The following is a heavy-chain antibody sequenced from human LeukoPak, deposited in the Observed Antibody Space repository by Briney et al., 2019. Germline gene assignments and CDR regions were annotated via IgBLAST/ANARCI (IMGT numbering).Heavy chain of an antibody. CDR1: GFTFNSYA. J-gene: IGHJ4*02. CDR2: ISGSGSST. V-gene: IGHV3-23*01. CDR3: AKSITYSGNY. Sequence: PGGSLRRSCAASGFTFNSYAMSWGRQAPGKGLEGVSTISGSGSSTYYADSVKGRFTISRDNSKNTLYLQMNSLRAEDTAVYYCAKSITYSGNYWGQGTLVTVSS. D-gene: IGHD1-26*01.